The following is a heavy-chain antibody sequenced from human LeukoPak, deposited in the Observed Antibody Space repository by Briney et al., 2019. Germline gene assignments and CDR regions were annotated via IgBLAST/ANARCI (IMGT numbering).Heavy chain of an antibody. CDR1: GFTFSSYA. D-gene: IGHD3-22*01. CDR3: ARGSHYYDSSGIYYFDY. CDR2: ISYDGSNK. Sequence: GGSLRLSCAASGFTFSSYAMHWVRQAPGKGLEWLAVISYDGSNKYYADSVKGRFTISRNNSKNTLYLQMNSLRAEDTAVYYCARGSHYYDSSGIYYFDYWGQGTLVTVSS. V-gene: IGHV3-30*04. J-gene: IGHJ4*02.